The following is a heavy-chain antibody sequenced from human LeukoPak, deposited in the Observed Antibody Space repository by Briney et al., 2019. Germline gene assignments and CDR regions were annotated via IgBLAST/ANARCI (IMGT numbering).Heavy chain of an antibody. Sequence: SETLSLTCAVYGGSFSDYYWTWIRQPPGKGLEWIGEINHSGSTNYNPSLKSRVTLPADTSKSQFSLKVNSVTAADTAVYYCARVYDSRGSYLAYWGQGTLVTVSS. CDR1: GGSFSDYY. D-gene: IGHD3-22*01. J-gene: IGHJ4*02. CDR2: INHSGST. CDR3: ARVYDSRGSYLAY. V-gene: IGHV4-34*01.